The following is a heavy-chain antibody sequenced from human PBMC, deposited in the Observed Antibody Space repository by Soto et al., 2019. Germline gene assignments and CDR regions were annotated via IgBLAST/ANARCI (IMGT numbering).Heavy chain of an antibody. CDR1: GFTFSSYW. Sequence: EVQLVESGGGLVQPGGSLRLSCAASGFTFSSYWMHWVRHATGKGLGWVSQIDGDGSITTYADSVKGRFTISRDNAKNTLFLQLSSLRAEDTAIYYCVRPRYDDTGTPFDYWGQGTLVTVSS. CDR3: VRPRYDDTGTPFDY. D-gene: IGHD1-1*01. V-gene: IGHV3-74*01. J-gene: IGHJ4*02. CDR2: IDGDGSIT.